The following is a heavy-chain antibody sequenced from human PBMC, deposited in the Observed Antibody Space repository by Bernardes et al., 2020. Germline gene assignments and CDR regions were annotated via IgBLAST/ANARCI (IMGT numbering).Heavy chain of an antibody. CDR2: ISSSGSTI. CDR3: ARERGYSGYDSQGDWFDP. CDR1: GFTFSDYY. V-gene: IGHV3-11*01. Sequence: GGSLRLSCAASGFTFSDYYMSWIRQAPGKGLEWVSYISSSGSTIYYADSVKGRFTISRDNAKNSLYLQMNSLRAEDTAVYYCARERGYSGYDSQGDWFDPWGQGTLVTVSS. J-gene: IGHJ5*02. D-gene: IGHD5-12*01.